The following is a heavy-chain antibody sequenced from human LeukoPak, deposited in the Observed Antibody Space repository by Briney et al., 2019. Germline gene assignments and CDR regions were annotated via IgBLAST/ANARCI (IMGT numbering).Heavy chain of an antibody. J-gene: IGHJ6*03. D-gene: IGHD7-27*01. Sequence: GESLKISCKGSRYSFTSYWIGWVRQMPGKGLEWMGIIYPGDSDTRYSPSFRGQVTISADKSISTAYLQWSSLKASDTAMYYCARLRVTGEFYYYYYMDVWGKGTTVTVSS. CDR3: ARLRVTGEFYYYYYMDV. CDR1: RYSFTSYW. CDR2: IYPGDSDT. V-gene: IGHV5-51*01.